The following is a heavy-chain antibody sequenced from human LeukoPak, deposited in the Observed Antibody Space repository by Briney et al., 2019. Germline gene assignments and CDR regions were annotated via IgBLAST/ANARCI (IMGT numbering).Heavy chain of an antibody. J-gene: IGHJ4*02. CDR2: IYSGGST. Sequence: PGGSLRLSCAASGFTVSSNYMSWVRQAPGKGLEWVSVIYSGGSTYYADSVKGRFTISRDNSKNTLYLQMNSLRAEDTAVYYCARGSRAYCGGDCYPFYWGQGTLVTVSS. V-gene: IGHV3-66*01. D-gene: IGHD2-21*02. CDR1: GFTVSSNY. CDR3: ARGSRAYCGGDCYPFY.